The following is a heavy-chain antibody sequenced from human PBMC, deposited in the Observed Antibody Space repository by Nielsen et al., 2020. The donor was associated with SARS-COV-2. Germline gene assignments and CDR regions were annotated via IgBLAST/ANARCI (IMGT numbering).Heavy chain of an antibody. CDR1: GDSISSSDYY. CDR3: ARDRTSNGDYGEGDY. CDR2: IYESGST. V-gene: IGHV4-39*07. D-gene: IGHD4-17*01. Sequence: ESLKISCPVSGDSISSSDYYWGWIRQPPGKGLEWIGSIYESGSTYYNPSLKSRVTISVDTSENQFSLKLNSVTAADTAVYFCARDRTSNGDYGEGDYWGQGLLVTVSS. J-gene: IGHJ4*02.